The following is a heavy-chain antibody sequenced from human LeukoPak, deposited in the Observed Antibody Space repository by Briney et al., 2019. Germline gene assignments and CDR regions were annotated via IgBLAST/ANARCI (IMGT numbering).Heavy chain of an antibody. CDR2: ISGGGGST. V-gene: IGHV3-23*01. CDR3: AKATSGSYYDAFDI. CDR1: GFPFSIYA. D-gene: IGHD1-26*01. J-gene: IGHJ3*02. Sequence: GGSLRLSCAASGFPFSIYAMSWVRQAPGKGLEWVSGISGGGGSTYYADSVKGRFTISRDNSKNTLYLQMNSLRAEDTAVYYCAKATSGSYYDAFDIWGQGTMVTVSS.